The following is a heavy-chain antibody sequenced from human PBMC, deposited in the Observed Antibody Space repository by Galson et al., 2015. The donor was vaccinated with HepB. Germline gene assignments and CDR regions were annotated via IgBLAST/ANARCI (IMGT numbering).Heavy chain of an antibody. CDR1: GYTFTSYS. D-gene: IGHD3-22*01. V-gene: IGHV1-3*01. CDR3: ARAGRDTTGFFFSFDF. CDR2: INPANGRT. J-gene: IGHJ4*02. Sequence: SVKVSCKASGYTFTSYSLHWLRQAPGQRPEWMGCINPANGRTRHSLTFQGRLSISRDTSASTVYLELSSLRSEDTALYYCARAGRDTTGFFFSFDFWGTGTLVTVSS.